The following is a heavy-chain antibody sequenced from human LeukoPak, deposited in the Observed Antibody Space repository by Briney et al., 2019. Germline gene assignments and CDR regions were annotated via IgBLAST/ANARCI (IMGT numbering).Heavy chain of an antibody. CDR1: GYTFTGYY. CDR3: ARDRGVVVPAAMPCWFDP. Sequence: ASVKVSCKASGYTFTGYYMHWVRQAPGQGLEWMGWINPNSGGTNYAQKFQGRVTMTRDTSISTAYMELSRLRSDDTAVYYCARDRGVVVPAAMPCWFDPWGQGTLVTVSS. CDR2: INPNSGGT. V-gene: IGHV1-2*02. J-gene: IGHJ5*02. D-gene: IGHD2-2*01.